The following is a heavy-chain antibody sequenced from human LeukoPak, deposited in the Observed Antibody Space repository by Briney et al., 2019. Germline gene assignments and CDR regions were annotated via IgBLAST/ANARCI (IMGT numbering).Heavy chain of an antibody. D-gene: IGHD6-19*01. J-gene: IGHJ4*02. V-gene: IGHV3-30-3*01. CDR2: ISYDGSDK. Sequence: GRSLRLSCAASGFTFSNYAMHWVRQAPGKGLEWVAVISYDGSDKYYADSVKGRFTISRDNSKNTLYPQMNSLRPEDTAVYYCARDWGRRYSSGWYGDFDYWGQGTLVTVSS. CDR3: ARDWGRRYSSGWYGDFDY. CDR1: GFTFSNYA.